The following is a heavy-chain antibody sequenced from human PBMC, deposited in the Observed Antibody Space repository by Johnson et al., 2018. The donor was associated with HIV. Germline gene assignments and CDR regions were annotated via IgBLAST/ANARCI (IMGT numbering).Heavy chain of an antibody. V-gene: IGHV3-30-3*01. Sequence: QVLLVESGGGVVQPGRSLRLSCAASGFRFSTYALHWVRQTPGKGLEWVALISDDGNNKYYADSVKGRFTISRDNSKNTLYLQMNSLRAEETAVYYCAKDLSGWTFGGVIESEAFDIWGQGTMVTVSS. D-gene: IGHD3-16*02. CDR2: ISDDGNNK. CDR1: GFRFSTYA. CDR3: AKDLSGWTFGGVIESEAFDI. J-gene: IGHJ3*02.